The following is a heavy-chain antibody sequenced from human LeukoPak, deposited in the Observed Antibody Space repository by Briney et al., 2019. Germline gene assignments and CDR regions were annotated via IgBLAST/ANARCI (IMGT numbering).Heavy chain of an antibody. CDR2: IRYDGTNK. J-gene: IGHJ4*02. D-gene: IGHD2-8*02. Sequence: PGGSLRLSCAASGFTFASYGMHWVRHAPGKGLEWVALIRYDGTNKYYTDSVKGRFTISKDNSKNTLYLQMNSLRAEDTAVYYCTRNQGYCTGGGGYIDYWGQGTLVTVSS. CDR3: TRNQGYCTGGGGYIDY. CDR1: GFTFASYG. V-gene: IGHV3-30*02.